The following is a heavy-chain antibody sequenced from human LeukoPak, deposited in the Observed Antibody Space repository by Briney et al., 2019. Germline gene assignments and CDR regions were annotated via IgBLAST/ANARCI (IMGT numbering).Heavy chain of an antibody. CDR3: AKDAWIQLWLRRRSYFDY. Sequence: GGSLRLSCAASGFTFSSYGMHWVRQAPGKGLEWVAFIRYDGSNKYYADSVKGRFTISRGNSKNTLYLQMNSLRAEDTAVYYCAKDAWIQLWLRRRSYFDYWGQGTLVTVSS. CDR1: GFTFSSYG. V-gene: IGHV3-30*02. D-gene: IGHD5-18*01. CDR2: IRYDGSNK. J-gene: IGHJ4*02.